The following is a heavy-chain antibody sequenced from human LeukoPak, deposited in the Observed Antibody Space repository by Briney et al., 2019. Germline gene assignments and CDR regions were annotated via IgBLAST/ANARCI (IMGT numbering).Heavy chain of an antibody. Sequence: GGSLRLSCAASGFSFSSYGMHWVRQAPGKGLEWVAFIRYDGNNKYYADSVKGRFTISRDNSKNTLYLQMNSLRAEDTAVYYCARGPSGYHNTGGQGTLVTVSS. V-gene: IGHV3-30*02. CDR1: GFSFSSYG. CDR2: IRYDGNNK. CDR3: ARGPSGYHNT. J-gene: IGHJ4*02. D-gene: IGHD5-12*01.